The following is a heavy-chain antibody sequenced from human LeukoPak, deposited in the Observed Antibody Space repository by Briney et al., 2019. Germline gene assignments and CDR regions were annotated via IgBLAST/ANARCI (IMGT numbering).Heavy chain of an antibody. CDR2: ISYDGSNK. CDR3: AKAEGGYYYYGMDV. CDR1: GFTFSSYG. Sequence: PGGSLRLSCAASGFTFSSYGMHWVRQAPGKGLEWVAVISYDGSNKYYADSVQGRFTISRDNSKNTLYLQMNSPRAEDTAVYYCAKAEGGYYYYGMDVWGQGTTVTVSS. D-gene: IGHD1-14*01. V-gene: IGHV3-30*18. J-gene: IGHJ6*02.